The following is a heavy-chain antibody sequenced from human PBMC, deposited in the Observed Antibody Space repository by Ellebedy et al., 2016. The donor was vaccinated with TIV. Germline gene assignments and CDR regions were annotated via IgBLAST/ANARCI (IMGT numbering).Heavy chain of an antibody. CDR2: ISGSGGST. J-gene: IGHJ4*02. V-gene: IGHV3-23*01. D-gene: IGHD5-24*01. CDR3: AKGGLKRWLQSYYFDY. Sequence: GGSLRLXXAASGFTFSSYAMSWVRQAPGKGLEWVSAISGSGGSTYYADSVKGRFTISRDNSKNTLYLQMNSLRAEDTAVYYCAKGGLKRWLQSYYFDYWGQGTLVTVSS. CDR1: GFTFSSYA.